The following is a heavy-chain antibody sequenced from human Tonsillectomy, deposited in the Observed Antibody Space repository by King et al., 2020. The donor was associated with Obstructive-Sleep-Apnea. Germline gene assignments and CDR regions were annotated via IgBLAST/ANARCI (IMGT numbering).Heavy chain of an antibody. V-gene: IGHV1-2*04. Sequence: VQLVESGAEGKNPGASVKVSCKASGYTFTDYYLHWVRQAPGQGLEWMGWINPNSGGTIFAQKFQGWLTMTRDTSISTVFLELSRLQCDDTAVYFCARGPATGGYDYWGQGTLVTVSS. J-gene: IGHJ4*02. CDR3: ARGPATGGYDY. D-gene: IGHD1-14*01. CDR2: INPNSGGT. CDR1: GYTFTDYY.